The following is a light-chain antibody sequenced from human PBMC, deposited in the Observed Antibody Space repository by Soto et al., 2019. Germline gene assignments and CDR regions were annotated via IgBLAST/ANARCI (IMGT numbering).Light chain of an antibody. CDR2: AAS. CDR3: QQYYSYPVT. V-gene: IGKV1-8*01. J-gene: IGKJ4*01. Sequence: AIRMTQSPSSFSASTGDRVTITCRASQGISSHLAWYQQKPGKAPKLLIYAASTLQSGVPSRFSGSGSGTDFTLTISCLQSEDFATYYCQQYYSYPVTFGGGTKVDIK. CDR1: QGISSH.